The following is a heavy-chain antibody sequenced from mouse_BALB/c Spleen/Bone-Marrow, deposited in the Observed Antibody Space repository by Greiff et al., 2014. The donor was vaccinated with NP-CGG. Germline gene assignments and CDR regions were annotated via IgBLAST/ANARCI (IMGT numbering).Heavy chain of an antibody. CDR2: IDPANGNT. J-gene: IGHJ3*01. V-gene: IGHV14-3*02. CDR1: GFNIKDTY. D-gene: IGHD1-1*01. CDR3: AIYYYGSSGFAY. Sequence: VTLKVSGAELVKPGASVKLSCTASGFNIKDTYMHWVKQRPEQGLEWVERIDPANGNTKYDPKFQGKATITADTSSNTAYLQLSSLTSEDTAVYYCAIYYYGSSGFAYWGQGTLVTVSA.